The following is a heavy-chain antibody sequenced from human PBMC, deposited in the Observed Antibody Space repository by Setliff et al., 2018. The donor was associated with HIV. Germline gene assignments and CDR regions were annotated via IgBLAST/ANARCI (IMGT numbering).Heavy chain of an antibody. CDR3: AKVRWTANYYFDR. J-gene: IGHJ4*02. V-gene: IGHV3-23*01. CDR2: ISGSGDST. Sequence: GGSLRLSCAASGFTFSSYAITWVRQAPGKGLEWVSAISGSGDSTFYADSVQGRFTISRDNSKNTLYLQMNSLRAEDTAVYYCAKVRWTANYYFDRWGQGTLVTVSS. D-gene: IGHD1-7*01. CDR1: GFTFSSYA.